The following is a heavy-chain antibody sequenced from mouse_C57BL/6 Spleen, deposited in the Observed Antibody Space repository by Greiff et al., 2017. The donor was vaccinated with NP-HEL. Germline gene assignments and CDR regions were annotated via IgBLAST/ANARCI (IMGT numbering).Heavy chain of an antibody. CDR1: GYSITSGYY. CDR3: AREGTWGYYAMDY. V-gene: IGHV3-6*01. Sequence: ESGPGLVKPSQSLSLTCSVTGYSITSGYYWNWIRQFPGNKLEWMGYISYDGSNNYNPSLKNRISITRDTSKNQFFLKLNSVTTEDTATYYCAREGTWGYYAMDYWGQGTSVTVSS. J-gene: IGHJ4*01. D-gene: IGHD3-3*01. CDR2: ISYDGSN.